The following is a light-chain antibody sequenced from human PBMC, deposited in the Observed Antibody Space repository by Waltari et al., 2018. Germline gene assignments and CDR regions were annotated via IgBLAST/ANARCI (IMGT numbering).Light chain of an antibody. V-gene: IGKV3-15*01. J-gene: IGKJ2*01. Sequence: EIVMTRSPATLSVSPVERATLSCRASQSIYSNLAWYQQKPGQAPRLLIYGASTRATGIPARFSGSGSGTEFTLTISSLQSEDFAVYYCQQYSQYYTFAQGTKLEIK. CDR2: GAS. CDR1: QSIYSN. CDR3: QQYSQYYT.